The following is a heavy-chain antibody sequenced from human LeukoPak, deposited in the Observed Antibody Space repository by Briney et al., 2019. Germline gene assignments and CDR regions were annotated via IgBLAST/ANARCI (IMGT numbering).Heavy chain of an antibody. J-gene: IGHJ4*02. CDR2: VYHSGST. V-gene: IGHV4-59*01. Sequence: SETLSPTCTVSGGSMKNYYWSWIRQPPGKGLEWIGYVYHSGSTNYNASLKSRVTISVDTSKNQFSLRLTSVTAADTAVYYCARDRISITMIDWGQGILVTVPS. CDR3: ARDRISITMID. CDR1: GGSMKNYY. D-gene: IGHD3-22*01.